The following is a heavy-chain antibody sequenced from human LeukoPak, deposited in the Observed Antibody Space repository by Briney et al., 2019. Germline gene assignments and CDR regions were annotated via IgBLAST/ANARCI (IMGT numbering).Heavy chain of an antibody. Sequence: GESLKISCKGSGYSFTSYWIGWVRQMPGKGLEWMGIIYPGDSDTRYSPCFQGQVTISADKSISTAYLQWSSLKASDTAMYYCARHWEGYCSSTSCSNDAFDIWGQGTMVTVSS. D-gene: IGHD2-2*01. CDR2: IYPGDSDT. J-gene: IGHJ3*02. CDR1: GYSFTSYW. CDR3: ARHWEGYCSSTSCSNDAFDI. V-gene: IGHV5-51*01.